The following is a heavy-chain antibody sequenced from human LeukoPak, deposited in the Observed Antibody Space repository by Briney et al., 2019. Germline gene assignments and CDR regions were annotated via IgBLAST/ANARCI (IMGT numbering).Heavy chain of an antibody. J-gene: IGHJ4*02. CDR3: ARETYSSGWHLDY. Sequence: PSETLSLTCTVSGGSISRYYWSWIRQPPGKGLEWIGYIYYSGSTNYNPSLKSRVTMSVDTSKNQFSLKLSSVTAADTAVYYCARETYSSGWHLDYCGQGALVTVSS. CDR2: IYYSGST. CDR1: GGSISRYY. D-gene: IGHD6-19*01. V-gene: IGHV4-59*12.